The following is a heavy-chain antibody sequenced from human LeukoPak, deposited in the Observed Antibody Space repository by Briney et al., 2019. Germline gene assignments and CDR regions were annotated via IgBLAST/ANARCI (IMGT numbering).Heavy chain of an antibody. CDR3: ARSDGSFWFDP. Sequence: GASVKVSCKASGYTFTSYYMHWVRQAPGQGLEWMGIINPSGGSTSYAQKFQGRVTMTRDTSTSTVYMELSSLRFEDTAVYYCARSDGSFWFDPWGQGTLVTVSS. CDR1: GYTFTSYY. D-gene: IGHD2-15*01. V-gene: IGHV1-46*01. CDR2: INPSGGST. J-gene: IGHJ5*02.